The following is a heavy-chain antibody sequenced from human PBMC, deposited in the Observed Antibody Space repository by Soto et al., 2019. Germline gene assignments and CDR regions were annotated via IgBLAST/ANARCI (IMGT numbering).Heavy chain of an antibody. CDR1: GYSFTSYW. D-gene: IGHD2-2*01. J-gene: IGHJ6*02. V-gene: IGHV5-10-1*01. Sequence: PGESLKISCKGSGYSFTSYWISWVRQMPGKGLEWMGRIDPSDSYTNYSPSFQGHVTISADKSISTAYLQWSSLKASDTAMYYCARRERYCSSTSCSYYYYYGMDVWGQGTTATVSS. CDR3: ARRERYCSSTSCSYYYYYGMDV. CDR2: IDPSDSYT.